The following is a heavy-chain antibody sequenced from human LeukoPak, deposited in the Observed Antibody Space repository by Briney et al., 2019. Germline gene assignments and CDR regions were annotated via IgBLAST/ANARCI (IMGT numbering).Heavy chain of an antibody. Sequence: GGSLRLSCAASGFTFSSYAMSWVRQAPGKGLAWVSTISGGSGSTYYADSVKGRFTISRDNSKNTLYLQVNSLRAEDTAVYYCARRGDGGRSFDYWGQGTLVTVSS. V-gene: IGHV3-23*01. CDR1: GFTFSSYA. J-gene: IGHJ4*02. CDR3: ARRGDGGRSFDY. D-gene: IGHD4-23*01. CDR2: ISGGSGST.